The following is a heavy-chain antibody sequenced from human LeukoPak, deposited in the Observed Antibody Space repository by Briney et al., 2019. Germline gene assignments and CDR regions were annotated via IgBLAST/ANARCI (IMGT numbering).Heavy chain of an antibody. CDR1: GYTFTSYG. J-gene: IGHJ4*02. D-gene: IGHD1-26*01. V-gene: IGHV1-69*13. Sequence: ASVKVSCKASGYTFTSYGISWVRQAPGQGLEWMGGIIPIFGTANYAQKFQGRVTITADESTSTAYMELSSLRSEDTAVYYCARGGVGASFDYWGQGTLVTVSS. CDR3: ARGGVGASFDY. CDR2: IIPIFGTA.